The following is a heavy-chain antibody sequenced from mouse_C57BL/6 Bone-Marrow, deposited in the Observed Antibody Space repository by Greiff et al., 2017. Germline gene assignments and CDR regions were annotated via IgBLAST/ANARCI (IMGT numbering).Heavy chain of an antibody. V-gene: IGHV1-4*01. D-gene: IGHD2-3*01. CDR2: INPSSGYT. CDR1: GYTFTSYT. J-gene: IGHJ4*01. Sequence: QVQLKESGAELARPGASVKMSCKASGYTFTSYTMHWVKPRPGQGLEWIGYINPSSGYTKYNQKFKDKATLTADKSSSTAYMQLSSLTSEDSAVYYCARLGDGYYRYAMDYWGQGTSVTVSS. CDR3: ARLGDGYYRYAMDY.